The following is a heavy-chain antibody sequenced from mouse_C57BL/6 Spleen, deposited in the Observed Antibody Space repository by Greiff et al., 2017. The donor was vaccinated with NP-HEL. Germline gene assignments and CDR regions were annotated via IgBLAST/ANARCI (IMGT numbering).Heavy chain of an antibody. V-gene: IGHV1-50*01. CDR1: GYTFTSYW. D-gene: IGHD2-1*01. CDR2: IDPSDSYT. J-gene: IGHJ4*01. Sequence: QVQLQQPGAELVKPGASVKLSCKASGYTFTSYWMQWVKQRPGQGLEWIGEIDPSDSYTNYNQKFKGKATLTVDTSSSTAYMQLSSLTSEDSAVYYCARRGIYYGNYVNYAMDYWGQGTSVTVSS. CDR3: ARRGIYYGNYVNYAMDY.